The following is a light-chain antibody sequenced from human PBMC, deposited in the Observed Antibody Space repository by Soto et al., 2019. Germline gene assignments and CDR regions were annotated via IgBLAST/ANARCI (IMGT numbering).Light chain of an antibody. Sequence: QSVLTQPPSVSAAPGQKVTISCSGSSSNIGNNYVSWYQQFPGTAPQLLIYTDDQRPSGVPDRFSGSKSGTSASLAISGLQSEDESDYYCAAWDDSLDGWVFGGGTKLTVL. J-gene: IGLJ3*02. V-gene: IGLV1-44*01. CDR1: SSNIGNNY. CDR2: TDD. CDR3: AAWDDSLDGWV.